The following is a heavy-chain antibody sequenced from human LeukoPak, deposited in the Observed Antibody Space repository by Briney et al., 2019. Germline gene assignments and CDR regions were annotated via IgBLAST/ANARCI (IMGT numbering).Heavy chain of an antibody. CDR3: ARQMATINH. Sequence: GRSVRLSCAASGFTFSSYGMHWVRQAPGKGLEWVAVISYDGSNKYYADSVKGRFTISRDNSKNTLYLQMNSLRAEDTALYYCARQMATINHWGQGTLVTVSS. CDR2: ISYDGSNK. V-gene: IGHV3-30*03. CDR1: GFTFSSYG. J-gene: IGHJ5*02. D-gene: IGHD5-24*01.